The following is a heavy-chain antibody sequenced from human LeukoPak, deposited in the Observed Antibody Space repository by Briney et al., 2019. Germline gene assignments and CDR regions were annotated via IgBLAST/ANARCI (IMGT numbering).Heavy chain of an antibody. D-gene: IGHD3-10*01. CDR2: IYHSGST. J-gene: IGHJ5*02. Sequence: PSETLSLTCTVSGGSISSGGYYRSWVRQPPGTGLEWIGYIYHSGSTYYNPSLKSRVTISVDRSKNQFSLKLSSVTAADTAVYYCARDSGRMVRGVIYPLNWFDPWGQGTLVTVSS. V-gene: IGHV4-30-2*01. CDR1: GGSISSGGYY. CDR3: ARDSGRMVRGVIYPLNWFDP.